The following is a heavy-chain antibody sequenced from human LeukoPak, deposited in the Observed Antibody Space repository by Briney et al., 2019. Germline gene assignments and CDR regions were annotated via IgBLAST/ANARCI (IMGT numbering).Heavy chain of an antibody. D-gene: IGHD3-3*01. V-gene: IGHV4-61*02. CDR2: IYTSGST. J-gene: IGHJ4*02. CDR3: ARGVVDFWSGYYTRGFDY. Sequence: SQTLSLTCTVSGGSISSGSYYWSWIRQPAGKGLEWIGRIYTSGSTNYNPSLKSRVTISVDTSKSQFSLKLSSVTAADTAVYYCARGVVDFWSGYYTRGFDYWGQGTLVTVSS. CDR1: GGSISSGSYY.